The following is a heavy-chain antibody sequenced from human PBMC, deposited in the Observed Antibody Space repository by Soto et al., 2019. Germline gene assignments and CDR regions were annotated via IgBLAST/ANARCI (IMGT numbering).Heavy chain of an antibody. CDR3: ARGNHRWLQLWYFDL. J-gene: IGHJ2*01. CDR1: GGTFSNYP. Sequence: QVQLVQSGAEVKKPGSSVKVSCKASGGTFSNYPISWVRQAPGQGLEWMGGIIPIFGTVNYAQKFQGRVTMTADESTSTAYMVLSSLRSEDTAVYYCARGNHRWLQLWYFDLWGRGTLVTVSS. V-gene: IGHV1-69*12. D-gene: IGHD5-12*01. CDR2: IIPIFGTV.